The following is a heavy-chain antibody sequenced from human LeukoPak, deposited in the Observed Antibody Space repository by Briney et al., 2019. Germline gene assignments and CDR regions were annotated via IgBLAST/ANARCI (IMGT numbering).Heavy chain of an antibody. CDR1: GFTFGDYA. CDR2: IRSKAYGGTT. CDR3: TTLNYYDSSGYSHTAIDY. Sequence: PGGSLRLSCTASGFTFGDYAMSWFRQAPGKGLEWVGFIRSKAYGGTTEYAASVKGRFTISRDDSKNTLYLQMNSLKTEDTAVYYCTTLNYYDSSGYSHTAIDYWGQGTLVTVSS. V-gene: IGHV3-49*03. J-gene: IGHJ4*02. D-gene: IGHD3-22*01.